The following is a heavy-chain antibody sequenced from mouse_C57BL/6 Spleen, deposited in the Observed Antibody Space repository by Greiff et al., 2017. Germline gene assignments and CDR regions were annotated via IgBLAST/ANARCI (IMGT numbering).Heavy chain of an antibody. CDR1: GFNIKDDY. J-gene: IGHJ3*01. V-gene: IGHV14-4*01. CDR3: TTGDWFAY. CDR2: IDPENGDT. Sequence: EVQLQQSGAELVRPGASVKLSCTASGFNIKDDYMHWVKQRPEQGLEWIGWIDPENGDTEYASKFQGKATITADTSSNTAYLQLSSLTSEDTAVYYDTTGDWFAYWGQGTLVTVSA.